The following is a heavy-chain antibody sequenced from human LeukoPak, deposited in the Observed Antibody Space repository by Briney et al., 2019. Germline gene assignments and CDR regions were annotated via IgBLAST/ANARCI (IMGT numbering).Heavy chain of an antibody. V-gene: IGHV1-69*13. CDR3: ARDCTNGVCRGWFDP. D-gene: IGHD2-8*01. CDR2: IIPIFGTA. CDR1: GGTFSSYA. Sequence: GASVKVSCKASGGTFSSYAISWVRQAPGQGLEWMGGIIPIFGTANYAQKFQGRVTITADESTSTAYMELSSLRSEDTAVYYCARDCTNGVCRGWFDPWGQGTLVTVSS. J-gene: IGHJ5*02.